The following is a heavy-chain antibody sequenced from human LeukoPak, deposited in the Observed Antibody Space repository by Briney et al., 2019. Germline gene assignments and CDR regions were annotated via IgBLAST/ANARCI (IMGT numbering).Heavy chain of an antibody. J-gene: IGHJ4*02. Sequence: GGSLRLSCAASDFVFSDYYMSWVRQAPGKGLEWVSYISSSGKSIYYADSVKGRFTISRDNAKNSLYLQMNSLRAEDTAVYYCAREMEGDYGSGTFFDLWGQGNMVTVSS. CDR1: DFVFSDYY. D-gene: IGHD3-10*01. CDR2: ISSSGKSI. V-gene: IGHV3-11*01. CDR3: AREMEGDYGSGTFFDL.